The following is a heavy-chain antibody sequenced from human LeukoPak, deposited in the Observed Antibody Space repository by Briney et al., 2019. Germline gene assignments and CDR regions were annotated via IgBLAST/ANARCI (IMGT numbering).Heavy chain of an antibody. CDR3: ARTYYYGSGSYYIPT. CDR1: GGSISSSNW. CDR2: IYHSGST. D-gene: IGHD3-10*01. J-gene: IGHJ4*02. V-gene: IGHV4-4*02. Sequence: PSGTLSLTCAVSGGSISSSNWWSWVRQPPGKGLEWIGEIYHSGSTNYNPSLKSRVTISVDKSKNQFSLKLSSVTAADTAVYYCARTYYYGSGSYYIPTWGQGTLVTVSS.